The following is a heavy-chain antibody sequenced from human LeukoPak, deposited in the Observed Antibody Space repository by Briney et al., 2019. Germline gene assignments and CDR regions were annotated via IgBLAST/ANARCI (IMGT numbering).Heavy chain of an antibody. D-gene: IGHD4-17*01. CDR3: ARLHGDLPWGDY. V-gene: IGHV4-39*01. CDR2: IYYSGST. CDR1: GGSISSSSYY. Sequence: SETLSLTCTVSGGSISSSSYYWGWIRQPPGKGLEWIGSIYYSGSTYYNPSLKSRVTISVDTSKNQFSLKLSSVTAADTAVYYCARLHGDLPWGDYWGQGTLVTVSS. J-gene: IGHJ4*02.